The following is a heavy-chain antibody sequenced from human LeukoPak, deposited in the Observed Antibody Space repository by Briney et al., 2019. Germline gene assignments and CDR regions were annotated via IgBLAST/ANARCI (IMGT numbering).Heavy chain of an antibody. CDR2: ISYDGSNK. D-gene: IGHD3-22*01. V-gene: IGHV3-30-3*01. CDR1: GFTFSSYA. J-gene: IGHJ4*02. Sequence: GGSLRLSCAASGFTFSSYAMHWVRQAPGKGLEWEAVISYDGSNKYYADSVKGRFTISRDNSKNTLYLQMNSLRAEDTAVYYCARELTMIGGYWGQGTLVTVSS. CDR3: ARELTMIGGY.